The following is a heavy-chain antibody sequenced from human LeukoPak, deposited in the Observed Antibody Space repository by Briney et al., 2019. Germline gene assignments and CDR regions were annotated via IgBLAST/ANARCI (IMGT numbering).Heavy chain of an antibody. CDR2: FDPEGGET. CDR1: GYTLTELS. J-gene: IGHJ6*02. Sequence: EASVKVSCKVSGYTLTELSMHWVRQAPGKGLEWMGGFDPEGGETIYAQKFQGRVTMTEDTSTDTAYMELSSLRSEDTAVYYCATEFPSSPLSPYYYYGMDVWGQGTTVTVSS. V-gene: IGHV1-24*01. CDR3: ATEFPSSPLSPYYYYGMDV. D-gene: IGHD6-13*01.